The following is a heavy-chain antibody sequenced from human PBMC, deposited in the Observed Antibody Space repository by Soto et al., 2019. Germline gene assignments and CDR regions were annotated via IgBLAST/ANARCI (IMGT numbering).Heavy chain of an antibody. Sequence: PGGSLRLSCGVSGFRFSDYAMGWVRQAPGKGLAWVSFISDRGRSTYYSDSVKGRFTVSRDNSKNTVYLQLHGLRVEDTAVYFCARTFDFWDSYSPLDYWGQGTLVTV. V-gene: IGHV3-23*01. CDR2: ISDRGRST. J-gene: IGHJ4*02. CDR1: GFRFSDYA. CDR3: ARTFDFWDSYSPLDY. D-gene: IGHD3-16*01.